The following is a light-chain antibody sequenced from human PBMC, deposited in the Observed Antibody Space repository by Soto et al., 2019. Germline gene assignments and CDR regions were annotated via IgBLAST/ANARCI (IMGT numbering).Light chain of an antibody. Sequence: QSALTQPASVPGSPGQSITISCTGTSSDVGGYKYVSWYQQHPGKAPKVMIYEVSNRPSGVSNRFSGSKSGNTASLTISGLQADDEADYYCSSYTSSTTYVFGPGTKLTVL. CDR3: SSYTSSTTYV. V-gene: IGLV2-14*01. J-gene: IGLJ1*01. CDR2: EVS. CDR1: SSDVGGYKY.